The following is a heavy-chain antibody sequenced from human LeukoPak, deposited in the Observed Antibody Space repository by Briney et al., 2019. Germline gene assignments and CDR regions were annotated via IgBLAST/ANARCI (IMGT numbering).Heavy chain of an antibody. Sequence: SVKVSCKASGGTFSSYAISWVRQAPGQGLEWMGGIIPIFGTANYAQKFQGRVTITTDESTSTAYMELSSLRSEDTAVYYCARAPIGYGGNLLRYFDYWGQGTLVTVSS. V-gene: IGHV1-69*05. CDR2: IIPIFGTA. J-gene: IGHJ4*02. D-gene: IGHD4-23*01. CDR3: ARAPIGYGGNLLRYFDY. CDR1: GGTFSSYA.